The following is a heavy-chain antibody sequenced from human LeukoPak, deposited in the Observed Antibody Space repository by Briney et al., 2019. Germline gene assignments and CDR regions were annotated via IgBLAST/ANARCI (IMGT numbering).Heavy chain of an antibody. V-gene: IGHV1-2*02. CDR2: INPNSGGT. J-gene: IGHJ4*02. D-gene: IGHD1-26*01. Sequence: ASVEVYCKASEYTFTGYYMNWVRQAPGQGLEWMGWINPNSGGTKYAQKFQGRVTMTSDTSIRTAYMELSRLRCDDTAVYYCARVGATILDYWGQGTLVTVSS. CDR3: ARVGATILDY. CDR1: EYTFTGYY.